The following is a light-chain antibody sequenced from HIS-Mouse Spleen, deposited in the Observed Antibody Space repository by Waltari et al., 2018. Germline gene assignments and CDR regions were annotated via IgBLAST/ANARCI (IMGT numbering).Light chain of an antibody. Sequence: SSELTQDPAVSVALGQTVRITCQGDSLRSYYASWYQQKPGQAPLLVIYGKTNRPAGIPDRFSGSSSGNTASLTITVAQAEDEADYYCNSRDSSGNHSNWVFGGGTKLTVL. J-gene: IGLJ3*02. V-gene: IGLV3-19*01. CDR2: GKT. CDR1: SLRSYY. CDR3: NSRDSSGNHSNWV.